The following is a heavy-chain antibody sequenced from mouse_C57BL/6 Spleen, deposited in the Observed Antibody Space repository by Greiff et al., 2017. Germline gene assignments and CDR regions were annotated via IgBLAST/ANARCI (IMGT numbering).Heavy chain of an antibody. Sequence: VQLQQSGAELVRPGTSVKVSCKASGYAFTNYLLEWVKQRPGQGLEWIGVINPGSGGTNYNEKFKGKATLTADKSSSTAYMQLSSLTSEDSAVYFCARFLTGIDYWGQGTTLTVSS. CDR2: INPGSGGT. CDR3: ARFLTGIDY. D-gene: IGHD4-1*01. CDR1: GYAFTNYL. V-gene: IGHV1-54*01. J-gene: IGHJ2*01.